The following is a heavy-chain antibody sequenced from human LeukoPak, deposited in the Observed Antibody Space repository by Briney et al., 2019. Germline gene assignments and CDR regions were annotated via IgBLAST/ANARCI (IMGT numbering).Heavy chain of an antibody. V-gene: IGHV1-3*01. CDR2: INAGNGNT. D-gene: IGHD3-3*01. Sequence: GASVKVSCKASGYTFTSYAMHWVRQAPGQRLEWMGWINAGNGNTKYSQKFQGRVTITRDTSASTAYMELSSLRSEDTAVYYCARAYYDFWSGYYPDYWGQGTLVTVSS. CDR1: GYTFTSYA. J-gene: IGHJ4*02. CDR3: ARAYYDFWSGYYPDY.